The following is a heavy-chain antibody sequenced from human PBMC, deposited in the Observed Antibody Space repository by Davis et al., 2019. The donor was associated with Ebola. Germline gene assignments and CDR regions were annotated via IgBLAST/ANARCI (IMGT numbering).Heavy chain of an antibody. V-gene: IGHV1-18*01. D-gene: IGHD2-2*01. J-gene: IGHJ4*02. CDR2: ISAYNGNT. CDR3: ARLAVPGLFDY. CDR1: GYTFTTYG. Sequence: ASVKVSCKASGYTFTTYGISWVRQAPGRGLKWMGWISAYNGNTNYAQKLQGRVTMTTDTSTTTAYMDLRSLRSDDTAVYYCARLAVPGLFDYWGQGTLVTVSS.